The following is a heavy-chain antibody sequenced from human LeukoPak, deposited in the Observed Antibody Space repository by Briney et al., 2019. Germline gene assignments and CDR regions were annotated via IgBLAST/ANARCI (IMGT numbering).Heavy chain of an antibody. CDR3: ANRRFGELLWGALDY. J-gene: IGHJ4*02. V-gene: IGHV3-23*01. CDR2: ISGSGGST. CDR1: GFTFSSYG. D-gene: IGHD3-10*01. Sequence: PGGSLRLSCAASGFTFSSYGMSWVRQAPGKGLEWVSAISGSGGSTYYADSVKGRFTISRDNSKNTLYLQMNSLRAEDTAVYYCANRRFGELLWGALDYWGQGTLVTVSS.